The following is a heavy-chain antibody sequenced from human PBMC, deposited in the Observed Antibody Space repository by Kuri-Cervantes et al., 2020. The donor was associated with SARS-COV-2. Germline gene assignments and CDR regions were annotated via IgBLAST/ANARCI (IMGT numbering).Heavy chain of an antibody. J-gene: IGHJ3*02. CDR2: INHSGST. Sequence: ESLKISCAVYGGSFSGYYWSWIRQPPGKGLEWIGEINHSGSTNYNPSLKSRVTISVDTSKNQFSLKLSSVTAADTAVYYCARARSADYYGGLGFVAALDIWGQGTMVTVSS. V-gene: IGHV4-34*01. CDR3: ARARSADYYGGLGFVAALDI. D-gene: IGHD3-10*01. CDR1: GGSFSGYY.